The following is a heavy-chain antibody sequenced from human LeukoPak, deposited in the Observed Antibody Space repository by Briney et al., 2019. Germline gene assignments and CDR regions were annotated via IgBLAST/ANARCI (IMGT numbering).Heavy chain of an antibody. CDR1: GYTFTGYY. J-gene: IGHJ3*02. D-gene: IGHD3-9*01. V-gene: IGHV1-2*02. CDR2: INPNSGRT. Sequence: ASVKVSCKASGYTFTGYYMNWVRQTPGQGLEWMGWINPNSGRTNYAQNFQGRVTMTEDPSISTAYMELRSLRSDDTAVYYCARDLGITISHAFDIWGQGTMVTVSS. CDR3: ARDLGITISHAFDI.